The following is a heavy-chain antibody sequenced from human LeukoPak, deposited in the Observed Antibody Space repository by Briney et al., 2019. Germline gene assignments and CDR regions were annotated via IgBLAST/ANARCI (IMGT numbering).Heavy chain of an antibody. CDR2: ISWNVAKI. J-gene: IGHJ4*02. Sequence: GGSLRLSCAASGFTFAEYTMHWVRQAPRHGLEWVSLISWNVAKIHYGVYVKGRFTISRDKSKNSLYLQMDSLRTEDTALYYCVKDLVAASENVRGWYPMDYWGQGTLVTVSS. V-gene: IGHV3-43*01. D-gene: IGHD6-19*01. CDR1: GFTFAEYT. CDR3: VKDLVAASENVRGWYPMDY.